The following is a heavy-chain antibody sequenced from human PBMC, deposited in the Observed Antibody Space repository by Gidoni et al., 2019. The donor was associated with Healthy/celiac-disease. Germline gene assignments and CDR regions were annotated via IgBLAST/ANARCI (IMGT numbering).Heavy chain of an antibody. V-gene: IGHV2-26*01. J-gene: IGHJ4*02. CDR2: IFSNDEK. CDR3: ARMGFVGATSGWYFDY. CDR1: GFSLSNARMG. D-gene: IGHD1-26*01. Sequence: QVTLKESGPVLVKHTETLTLTCTVSGFSLSNARMGVSWIRQPPGKALEWLAHIFSNDEKSYSTSLKSRLTISKDTSKSQVVLTMTNMDPVDTATYYCARMGFVGATSGWYFDYWGQGTLVTVSS.